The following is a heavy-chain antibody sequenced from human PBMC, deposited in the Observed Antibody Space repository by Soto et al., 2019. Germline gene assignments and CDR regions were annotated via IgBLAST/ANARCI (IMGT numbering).Heavy chain of an antibody. Sequence: ASVKVSCKASGYTFTSYGISWVRQAPGQGLEWMGWISAYNGNTNYAQKLQGRVTMTTDTSTSTAYMELRSLRSDDTAVYYCAVSKRGGYSSSPNHWFDPWGQGTLVTVSS. CDR2: ISAYNGNT. V-gene: IGHV1-18*01. CDR3: AVSKRGGYSSSPNHWFDP. D-gene: IGHD6-6*01. CDR1: GYTFTSYG. J-gene: IGHJ5*02.